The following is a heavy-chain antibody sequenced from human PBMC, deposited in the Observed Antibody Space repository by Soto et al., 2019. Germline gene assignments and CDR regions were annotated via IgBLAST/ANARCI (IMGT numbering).Heavy chain of an antibody. Sequence: EVQLLESGGGLVQPGGSLRLSCAASGFTFSSYAMSWVRQAPGKGLEWVSAISGSGGSTYYADSVKGRFTISRDNSKNTLYLQMNSLRAEDTAVYYCAKVGITIFGVANEYFQHWGQGTLVTVSS. V-gene: IGHV3-23*01. CDR1: GFTFSSYA. CDR3: AKVGITIFGVANEYFQH. J-gene: IGHJ1*01. CDR2: ISGSGGST. D-gene: IGHD3-3*01.